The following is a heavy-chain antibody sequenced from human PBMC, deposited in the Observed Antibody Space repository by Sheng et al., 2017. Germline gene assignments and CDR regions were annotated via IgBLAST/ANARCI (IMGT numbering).Heavy chain of an antibody. Sequence: EVQLVESGGGPVQAGGSLRLSCAASGFTFSNYAMTWVRQAPGKGLEWVSAISGRGDSTYYADSVKGRFTISRDNSKNTLYLQMNSLRAEDTAVYYCAIRGIVVAGALKYWGQGTLVTVSS. CDR1: GFTFSNYA. CDR2: ISGRGDST. V-gene: IGHV3-23*04. J-gene: IGHJ4*02. CDR3: AIRGIVVAGALKY. D-gene: IGHD6-19*01.